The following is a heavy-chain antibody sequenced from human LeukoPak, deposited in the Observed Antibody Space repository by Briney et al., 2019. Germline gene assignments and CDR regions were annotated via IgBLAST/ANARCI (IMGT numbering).Heavy chain of an antibody. CDR2: IYYSGST. Sequence: SETLSLTCTVSGGSISSYYWSWIRQPPGKGLEWIGYIYYSGSTNYNPSLKSRVTISVDTSKNQFSLKLSSVTAADTAVYYCARASGYCSGGSCLRFDPWGQGTLVTVSS. D-gene: IGHD2-15*01. CDR1: GGSISSYY. V-gene: IGHV4-59*01. J-gene: IGHJ5*02. CDR3: ARASGYCSGGSCLRFDP.